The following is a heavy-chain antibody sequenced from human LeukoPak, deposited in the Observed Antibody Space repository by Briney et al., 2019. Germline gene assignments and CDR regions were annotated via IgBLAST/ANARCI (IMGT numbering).Heavy chain of an antibody. CDR1: GYTFTGYY. CDR3: ARDSADCSGGDCYSAEYFQH. Sequence: GASVKVSCKASGYTFTGYYMHWVRQAPGQGLEWMGWINPNSGGTNYAQKFQGWVTMTRDTSISTAYMELSRLRSDDTAVYYCARDSADCSGGDCYSAEYFQHWGQGTLVTVSS. V-gene: IGHV1-2*04. CDR2: INPNSGGT. D-gene: IGHD2-21*02. J-gene: IGHJ1*01.